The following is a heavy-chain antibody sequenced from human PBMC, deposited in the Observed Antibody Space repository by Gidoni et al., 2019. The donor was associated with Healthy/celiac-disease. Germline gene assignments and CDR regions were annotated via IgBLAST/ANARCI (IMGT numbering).Heavy chain of an antibody. D-gene: IGHD3-22*01. Sequence: EVQLVESGGGLVQPGRSLRLSCTASGFPFGDYAMSWVRQAPGKGLEWVGFIRSKAYGGTTEYAASVKGRFTISRDDSKSIAYLQMNSLKTEDTAVYYCTRDQYYYDSSGYSPFDYWGQGTLVTVSS. CDR2: IRSKAYGGTT. CDR1: GFPFGDYA. V-gene: IGHV3-49*04. CDR3: TRDQYYYDSSGYSPFDY. J-gene: IGHJ4*02.